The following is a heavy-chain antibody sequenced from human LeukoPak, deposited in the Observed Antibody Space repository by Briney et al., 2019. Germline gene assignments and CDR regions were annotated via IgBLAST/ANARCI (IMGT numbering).Heavy chain of an antibody. J-gene: IGHJ4*02. Sequence: SETLSLTCGVSGGSITRTNYWTWVRQPPGKGLEWIGEVNLQGSTNYNPSLMGRVAISVHMSENHISLQLTSVTAADTAVYYCAREGGPYRPLDYSGQGTLVTVSS. CDR2: VNLQGST. V-gene: IGHV4-4*02. CDR3: AREGGPYRPLDY. CDR1: GGSITRTNY.